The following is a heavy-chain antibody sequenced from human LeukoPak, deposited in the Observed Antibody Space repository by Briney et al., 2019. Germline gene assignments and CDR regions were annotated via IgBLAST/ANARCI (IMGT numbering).Heavy chain of an antibody. J-gene: IGHJ5*02. Sequence: SETLSLTCAVYGGTFSGYYWSWIRQPPGKGLEWIGEINHSGSTNYNPSLKSRVTISVDTSKNQFSLKLSSVTAADTAVYYCARGRDWFDPWGQGTLVTVSS. CDR1: GGTFSGYY. CDR3: ARGRDWFDP. V-gene: IGHV4-34*01. CDR2: INHSGST.